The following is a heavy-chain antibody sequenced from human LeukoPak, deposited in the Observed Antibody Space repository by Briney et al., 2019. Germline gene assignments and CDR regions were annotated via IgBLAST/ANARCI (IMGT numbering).Heavy chain of an antibody. D-gene: IGHD1-1*01. CDR1: GYTFTSYA. Sequence: VGSVKVSCKASGYTFTSYAMHWVRQAPGQRLEWMGWINAGNGNTKYSQKFQGRVTITRDTSASTAYMELSSLRSEDTAVYYCARDKYNWNDEDYYYGMDVWGKGTTVTVSS. CDR2: INAGNGNT. J-gene: IGHJ6*04. V-gene: IGHV1-3*01. CDR3: ARDKYNWNDEDYYYGMDV.